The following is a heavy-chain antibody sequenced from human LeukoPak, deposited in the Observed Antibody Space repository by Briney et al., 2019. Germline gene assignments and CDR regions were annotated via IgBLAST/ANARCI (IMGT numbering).Heavy chain of an antibody. J-gene: IGHJ4*02. CDR3: AKDLSIVGATPFDS. V-gene: IGHV4-34*01. CDR2: INHSGST. CDR1: GGSFSGYY. Sequence: SETLSLTCAVYGGSFSGYYWSWIRQPPGKGLEWIGEINHSGSTNYNPSLKSRVTISVDTSKNQFSLKLSSVTAADTAVYYCAKDLSIVGATPFDSWGQGTLVTVSS. D-gene: IGHD1-26*01.